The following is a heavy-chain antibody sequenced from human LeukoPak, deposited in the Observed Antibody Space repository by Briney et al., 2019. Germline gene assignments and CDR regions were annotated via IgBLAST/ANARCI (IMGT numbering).Heavy chain of an antibody. CDR2: ISWNSGSI. J-gene: IGHJ4*02. D-gene: IGHD3-22*01. V-gene: IGHV3-9*01. CDR1: GFTFDDYA. Sequence: GRSLRLSCAASGFTFDDYAMHWVRHAPGKGLEWVSGISWNSGSIVYADSVKGRFTISRDNAKNSLYLQMNRLRAEDTALYYCAKGPLHYYVSSGPTGGPFDYWGQGTLVTVSS. CDR3: AKGPLHYYVSSGPTGGPFDY.